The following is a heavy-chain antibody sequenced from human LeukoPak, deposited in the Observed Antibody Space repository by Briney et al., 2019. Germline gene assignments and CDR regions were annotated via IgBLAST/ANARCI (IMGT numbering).Heavy chain of an antibody. J-gene: IGHJ4*02. CDR1: GYTFTGYY. CDR2: INPNSGGT. D-gene: IGHD6-19*01. CDR3: ARVALSSGWYDY. V-gene: IGHV1-2*02. Sequence: GASVKVSCKASGYTFTGYYMHWVRQAPGQGVEWMGWINPNSGGTNYAQKFQGRVTMTRDTSISTDYMEQSRLRSEETAVCYCARVALSSGWYDYWGQGTLVTVSS.